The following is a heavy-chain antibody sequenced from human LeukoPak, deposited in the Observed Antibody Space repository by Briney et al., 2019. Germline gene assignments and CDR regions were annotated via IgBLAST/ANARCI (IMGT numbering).Heavy chain of an antibody. V-gene: IGHV4-30-4*02. Sequence: PSDTLSLTCTVSGGSISSGDYYWSWIRQPPGKGLEWIGYISSRGRTYYKPSLKSRITVSIDTAKNQFSLRLSSVTAADAAVYYCARGQYGSGIVYWGQGTLVTVSS. D-gene: IGHD3-10*01. J-gene: IGHJ4*02. CDR3: ARGQYGSGIVY. CDR1: GGSISSGDYY. CDR2: ISSRGRT.